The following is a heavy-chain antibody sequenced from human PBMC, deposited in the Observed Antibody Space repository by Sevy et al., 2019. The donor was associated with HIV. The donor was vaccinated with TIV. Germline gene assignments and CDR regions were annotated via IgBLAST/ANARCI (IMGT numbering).Heavy chain of an antibody. CDR1: GGSVSSDTYY. D-gene: IGHD1-26*01. CDR2: IYYNVRI. V-gene: IGHV4-61*01. Sequence: SETLSLTCTVSGGSVSSDTYYWTWIRQPPGKGLGFVGYIYYNVRINYNPSLKSRVTISIDTSKNQFSLTVTSVTAADTAFYYCTIVGCLTDYGMEVWGQGTTVTVSS. CDR3: TIVGCLTDYGMEV. J-gene: IGHJ6*02.